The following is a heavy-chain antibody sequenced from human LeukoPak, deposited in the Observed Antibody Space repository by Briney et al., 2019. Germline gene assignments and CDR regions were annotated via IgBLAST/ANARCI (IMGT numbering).Heavy chain of an antibody. V-gene: IGHV4-34*01. CDR2: INHSGST. CDR3: ARRSTIFGVVRARYYFDY. Sequence: SETLSLTCTVSGGSISRYYWSWIRQPPGKGLEWIGEINHSGSTNYNPSLKSRVTISVDTSKNQFSLKLSSVTAADTAVYYCARRSTIFGVVRARYYFDYWGQGTLVTVSS. CDR1: GGSISRYY. D-gene: IGHD3-3*01. J-gene: IGHJ4*02.